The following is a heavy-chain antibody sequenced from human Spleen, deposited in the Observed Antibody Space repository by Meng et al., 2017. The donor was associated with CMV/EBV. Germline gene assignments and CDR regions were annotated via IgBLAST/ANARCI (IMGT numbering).Heavy chain of an antibody. Sequence: GESLKISCTASGFTFSSYWMHWVRQAPGKGLVWVSRINSDGSSTSYADSVKGRFTISRDNSKNTLYLQMNSLRAEDTAVYYCARSLMYSSSSGYWGQGTLVTVSS. CDR3: ARSLMYSSSSGY. J-gene: IGHJ4*02. CDR2: INSDGSST. D-gene: IGHD6-6*01. CDR1: GFTFSSYW. V-gene: IGHV3-74*01.